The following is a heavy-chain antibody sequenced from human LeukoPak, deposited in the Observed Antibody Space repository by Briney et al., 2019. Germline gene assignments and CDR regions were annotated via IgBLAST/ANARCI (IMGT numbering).Heavy chain of an antibody. J-gene: IGHJ5*02. Sequence: GASVKVSCKVSGYTLTELSMHWVRQAPGKGLEWMGGFDPEDGETIYAQKFQGRVTMTEDTSTDTAYMELSSLRSEDTAVYYCATACGGSCYYNWFDPWDQGALVTVSS. D-gene: IGHD2-15*01. CDR2: FDPEDGET. V-gene: IGHV1-24*01. CDR3: ATACGGSCYYNWFDP. CDR1: GYTLTELS.